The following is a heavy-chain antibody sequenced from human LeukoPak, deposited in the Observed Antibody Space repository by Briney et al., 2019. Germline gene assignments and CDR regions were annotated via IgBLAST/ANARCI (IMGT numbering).Heavy chain of an antibody. J-gene: IGHJ3*02. CDR3: ASLDGTYAFDI. D-gene: IGHD1-1*01. CDR1: GGSISNYF. V-gene: IGHV4-4*07. CDR2: IYTSGTT. Sequence: SETLSLTCTVSGGSISNYFWNWIRQPAGKGLEWIGRIYTSGTTNYNPSLKSRVTMSVDTSKNQFSLKLSSVTAADTAVYYCASLDGTYAFDIWGQGTMVTVSS.